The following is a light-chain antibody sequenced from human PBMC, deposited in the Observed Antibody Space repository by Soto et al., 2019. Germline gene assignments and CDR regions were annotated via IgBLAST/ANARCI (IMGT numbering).Light chain of an antibody. V-gene: IGLV1-40*01. CDR2: GNS. J-gene: IGLJ1*01. CDR3: QSYDSSLSGRYV. Sequence: QSALTQPPSVSGAPGQRVTISCTGSSSNIGAGYDVHWYQQLPGTAPKLLIYGNSNRPSGVPDRFSGSKSGTSAFLAITGLQAEDESYYYCQSYDSSLSGRYVFGTGTKVTVL. CDR1: SSNIGAGYD.